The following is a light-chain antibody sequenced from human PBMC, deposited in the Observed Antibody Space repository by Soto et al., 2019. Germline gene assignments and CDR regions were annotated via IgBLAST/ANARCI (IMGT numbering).Light chain of an antibody. CDR2: DVS. J-gene: IGKJ4*01. CDR1: QSVTTKY. V-gene: IGKV3-20*01. CDR3: QHYGDSPS. Sequence: IVLTQSPGTLSLSPGERATLSCRASQSVTTKYLAWFQQKPGQAPRLLMYDVSTRVTGFPDRFSGSGSETDFTLTISRLEPEDFAVYYCQHYGDSPSFCGGTKVEIK.